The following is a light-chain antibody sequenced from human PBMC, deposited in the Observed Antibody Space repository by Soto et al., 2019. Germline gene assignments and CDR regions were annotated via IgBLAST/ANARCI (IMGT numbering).Light chain of an antibody. V-gene: IGKV3-15*01. Sequence: EIVMTQSPATLSVSPGNRSTLSRRASQSVSSSLAWYQQIPGQAPRLLIYDASTRATGIPARFGGSGSGTEFTLTISSLQSEDFAVYYCHQYNNWPPLTFGGGTKVELK. CDR2: DAS. J-gene: IGKJ4*01. CDR3: HQYNNWPPLT. CDR1: QSVSSS.